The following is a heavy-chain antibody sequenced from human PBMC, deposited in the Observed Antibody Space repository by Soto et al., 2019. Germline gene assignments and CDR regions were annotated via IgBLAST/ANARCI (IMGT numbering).Heavy chain of an antibody. CDR3: ARDFGHGYYLDY. CDR2: ISYDGSNK. V-gene: IGHV3-30*03. Sequence: GGSLRLSCAASGFTFSSYGMHWVRQAPGKGLEWVAVISYDGSNKYYADSVKGRFTISRDNSKNTLYLQMNSLRDEDTAVYFCARDFGHGYYLDYWGRGTLVTVSS. J-gene: IGHJ4*02. D-gene: IGHD3-3*01. CDR1: GFTFSSYG.